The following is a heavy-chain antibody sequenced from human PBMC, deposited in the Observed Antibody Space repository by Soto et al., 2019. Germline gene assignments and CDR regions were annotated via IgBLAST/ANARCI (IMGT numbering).Heavy chain of an antibody. CDR2: IIPIFGTA. V-gene: IGHV1-69*13. CDR3: ARDGSRQPLYFDY. Sequence: SVKVSCKASGGTFSSYAISWVRQAPGQGLEWMGGIIPIFGTANYAQKFQGRVTITADESTSTAYMELSSLRSEDTAVYYCARDGSRQPLYFDYWGQGTLVTVSS. CDR1: GGTFSSYA. J-gene: IGHJ4*02. D-gene: IGHD1-1*01.